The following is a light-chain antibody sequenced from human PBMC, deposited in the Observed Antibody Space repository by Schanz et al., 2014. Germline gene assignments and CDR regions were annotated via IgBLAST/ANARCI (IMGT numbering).Light chain of an antibody. Sequence: DIHMTQSPSSLSASVGDRVTITCRDSQRITNSFSWSPPRPGKAPTLLLSAASTLQSGVPSRFSGSGSGTDFTLTISSLQPEDFATYYCQQSYIPPWTFGQGTRVEV. CDR1: QRITNS. V-gene: IGKV1-39*01. CDR2: AAS. J-gene: IGKJ1*01. CDR3: QQSYIPPWT.